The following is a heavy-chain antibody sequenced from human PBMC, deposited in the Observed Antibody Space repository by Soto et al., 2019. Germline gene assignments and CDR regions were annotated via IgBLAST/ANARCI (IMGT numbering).Heavy chain of an antibody. Sequence: ASVKVSCKASGYTFTSYDINWVRQATGQGLEWMGWMNPNSGNTGYAQKFQGRVTMTRNTSISTAYMELSSLRSEDTAVYYCATLDYGSPAFYYGMDVWGKGTTVTVSS. D-gene: IGHD2-15*01. CDR1: GYTFTSYD. V-gene: IGHV1-8*01. CDR2: MNPNSGNT. CDR3: ATLDYGSPAFYYGMDV. J-gene: IGHJ6*04.